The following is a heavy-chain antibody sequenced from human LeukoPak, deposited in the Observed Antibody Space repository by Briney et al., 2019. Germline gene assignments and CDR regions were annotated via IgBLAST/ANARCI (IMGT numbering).Heavy chain of an antibody. D-gene: IGHD6-6*01. J-gene: IGHJ4*02. V-gene: IGHV1-2*02. CDR1: GYTFTGYY. Sequence: GASVKVSCKASGYTFTGYYMHWVRQAPGQGLEWMGWINPNSGGTNYAQKFQGRVTMTRDTSISTAYMELSRLRSDDTAVYYCARGRSSRWGSPGEAFDYWGQGTLVTVSS. CDR3: ARGRSSRWGSPGEAFDY. CDR2: INPNSGGT.